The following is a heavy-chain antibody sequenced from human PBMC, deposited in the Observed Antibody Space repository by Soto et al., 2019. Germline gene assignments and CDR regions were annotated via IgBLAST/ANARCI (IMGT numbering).Heavy chain of an antibody. Sequence: GESLKISCKGSGYSFAGYWITWVRQKPGKGLEWMGRIDPSDSQTYYSPSFQGQVTISADKSISTAYLQWSSLKASDTAMYYCARLSGDYGFHYYYYGMDVWGQGTTVTVSS. CDR3: ARLSGDYGFHYYYYGMDV. CDR2: IDPSDSQT. D-gene: IGHD3-10*01. J-gene: IGHJ6*02. CDR1: GYSFAGYW. V-gene: IGHV5-10-1*04.